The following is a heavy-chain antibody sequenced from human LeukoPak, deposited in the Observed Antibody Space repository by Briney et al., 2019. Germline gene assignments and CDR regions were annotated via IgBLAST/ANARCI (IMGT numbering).Heavy chain of an antibody. CDR2: IYYSGST. D-gene: IGHD2-15*01. CDR3: ARLGVGAFDI. Sequence: SETLSLTCTVSGGSISSSSYYWGWIRQPPGKGLEWIGSIYYSGSTYYNPSLKSRVTISVDTSKNQFSLKLSSVTAADTAVYYCARLGVGAFDIWGQGTMVTVPS. J-gene: IGHJ3*02. V-gene: IGHV4-39*01. CDR1: GGSISSSSYY.